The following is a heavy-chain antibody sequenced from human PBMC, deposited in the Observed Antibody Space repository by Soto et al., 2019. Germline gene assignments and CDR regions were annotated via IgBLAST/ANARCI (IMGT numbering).Heavy chain of an antibody. CDR2: IYYSGST. V-gene: IGHV4-59*08. Sequence: SETLSLTCTVSGGSISSYYWSWIRQPPGKGLEWIGYIYYSGSTNYNPSLKSRVTISVDTSKNQFSLKLSSVTAADTAVYYCASSVGYCSGGSCRDIWGQGTMVTVSS. CDR1: GGSISSYY. J-gene: IGHJ3*02. CDR3: ASSVGYCSGGSCRDI. D-gene: IGHD2-15*01.